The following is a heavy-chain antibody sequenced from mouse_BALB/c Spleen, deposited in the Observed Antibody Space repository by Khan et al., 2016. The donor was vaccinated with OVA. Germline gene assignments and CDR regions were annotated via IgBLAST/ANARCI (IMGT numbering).Heavy chain of an antibody. V-gene: IGHV1-7*01. J-gene: IGHJ2*01. CDR2: INPSSGYT. Sequence: QVQLQESGAELAKPGASVKMSCKASGYTFSNYWIHWVHQRPGQGLEWIGYINPSSGYTYYTQTFNDQATLTTDKSSNTPYLQLNSLTSEDTAVYYCEGDRMDYWGQGTTLTVSS. CDR1: GYTFSNYW. CDR3: EGDRMDY.